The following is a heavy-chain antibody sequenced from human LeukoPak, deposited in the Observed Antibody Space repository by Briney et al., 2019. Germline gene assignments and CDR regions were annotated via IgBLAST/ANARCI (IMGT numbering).Heavy chain of an antibody. CDR1: GFTFSSYG. Sequence: PGRSLRLSCAASGFTFSSYGMHWVRQAPGKGLEWVAVISYDGSNKYYADSVKGRFTISRDNSKNTLYLQMNSLRAEDTAVYYCAKDKGQWLVDYWGQGTLVTVSS. CDR2: ISYDGSNK. CDR3: AKDKGQWLVDY. V-gene: IGHV3-30*18. D-gene: IGHD6-19*01. J-gene: IGHJ4*02.